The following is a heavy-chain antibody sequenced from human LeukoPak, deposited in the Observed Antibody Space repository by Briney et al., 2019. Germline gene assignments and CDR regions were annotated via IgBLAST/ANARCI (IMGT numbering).Heavy chain of an antibody. CDR1: GGSFSGYY. Sequence: SSETLSLTCAVYGGSFSGYYWGWIRQPPGKGLEWIGSIFYSGRTYYNPSLKSRVTISVDTSKNQFSLKLSSVTAADTAVFYCVRLEYSRSIDYWGQGTLVTVSS. V-gene: IGHV4-34*12. D-gene: IGHD5-12*01. CDR3: VRLEYSRSIDY. CDR2: IFYSGRT. J-gene: IGHJ4*02.